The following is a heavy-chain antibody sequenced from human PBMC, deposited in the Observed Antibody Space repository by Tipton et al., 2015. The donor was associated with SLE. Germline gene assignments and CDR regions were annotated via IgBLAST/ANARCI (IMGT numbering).Heavy chain of an antibody. CDR3: ASVLGDV. J-gene: IGHJ6*04. CDR1: GGSISSSSYY. Sequence: TLSLTCTVSGGSISSSSYYWGWIRQPPGKGLEWIGSIYYSGSTYYNPSLTSRVTISVDTSKNQFSLKLSSVTAADTAVYYCASVLGDVWGKGTTVTVSS. V-gene: IGHV4-39*07. CDR2: IYYSGST.